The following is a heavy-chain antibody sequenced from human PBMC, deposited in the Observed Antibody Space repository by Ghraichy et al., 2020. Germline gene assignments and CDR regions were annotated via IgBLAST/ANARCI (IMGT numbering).Heavy chain of an antibody. CDR3: TRIHIVVVPGAMAPGKFDS. CDR1: GGPITSGGYY. CDR2: IYFSGLA. D-gene: IGHD2-2*01. J-gene: IGHJ4*02. V-gene: IGHV4-31*03. Sequence: LSLTCSVSGGPITSGGYYWSWVRQRPGKGLEWIGYIYFSGLAFYNPSLKSRLTMSVDTSKNQFSLKLSSLTAADTAVYYCTRIHIVVVPGAMAPGKFDSWGQGTLVTVSS.